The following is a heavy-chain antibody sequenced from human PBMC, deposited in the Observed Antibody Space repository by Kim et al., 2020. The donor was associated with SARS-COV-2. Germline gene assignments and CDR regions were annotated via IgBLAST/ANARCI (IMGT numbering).Heavy chain of an antibody. CDR2: ISSGSSSI. Sequence: GGSLRLSCAASGLTFSSYSINWVRQPPGKGLAWVSYISSGSSSIYYADSVKGRFTISRDNANNSLYLQMNSLRAEDTAVYYCATSYDSSGYPLYYGMDVWGQGTTVTVSS. D-gene: IGHD3-22*01. CDR3: ATSYDSSGYPLYYGMDV. J-gene: IGHJ6*02. CDR1: GLTFSSYS. V-gene: IGHV3-48*04.